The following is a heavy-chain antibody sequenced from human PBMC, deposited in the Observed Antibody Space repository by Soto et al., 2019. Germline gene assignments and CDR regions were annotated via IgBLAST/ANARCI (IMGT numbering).Heavy chain of an antibody. CDR3: AREYCSGGSCYLPIYYFDY. V-gene: IGHV3-30-3*01. Sequence: WGSLRLSCAVSGFTFSSYAMHWVRQLSGKGLEWVVFISYDGSNKYYADSVKGRFTISRDNSKNTLYPQMNSLRAVDTAVYYCAREYCSGGSCYLPIYYFDYWGQGT. D-gene: IGHD2-15*01. CDR2: ISYDGSNK. CDR1: GFTFSSYA. J-gene: IGHJ4*02.